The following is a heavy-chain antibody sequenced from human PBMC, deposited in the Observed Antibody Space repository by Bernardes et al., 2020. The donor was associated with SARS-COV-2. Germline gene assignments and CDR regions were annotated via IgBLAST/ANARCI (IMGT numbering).Heavy chain of an antibody. V-gene: IGHV3-48*03. D-gene: IGHD3-16*02. CDR3: ARDPSDYVWGSYPDGAFDI. CDR2: ISSGDNTK. J-gene: IGHJ3*02. CDR1: GFTFSSYE. Sequence: GSLRLSCAASGFTFSSYEMNWVRQAPGKGLEWVSYISSGDNTKYYADSVKGRFIISRDDAKNSLYLEMNSLRAEDTAVYYCARDPSDYVWGSYPDGAFDIWGQGTMVTVSS.